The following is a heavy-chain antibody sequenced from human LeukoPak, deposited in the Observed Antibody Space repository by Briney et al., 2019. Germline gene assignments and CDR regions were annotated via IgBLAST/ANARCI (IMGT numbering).Heavy chain of an antibody. CDR1: GFTFSSYG. CDR3: AKGARSSTNLRYYYYMDV. J-gene: IGHJ6*03. CDR2: IWYDGSNK. Sequence: GRSLRLSCAASGFTFSSYGMHWVRQAPGKGLEWVAVIWYDGSNKYYADSVKGRFTISRDNSKNTLYLQMNSLRAEDTAVYYCAKGARSSTNLRYYYYMDVWGKGTTVTVSS. V-gene: IGHV3-33*06. D-gene: IGHD2-2*01.